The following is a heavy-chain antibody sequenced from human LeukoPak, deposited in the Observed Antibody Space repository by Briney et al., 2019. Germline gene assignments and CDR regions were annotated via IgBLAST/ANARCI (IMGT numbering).Heavy chain of an antibody. CDR2: IKQDGSEK. J-gene: IGHJ6*03. Sequence: PGGSLRLSCAASGFTFSSYWMSWVRQAPGKGLEWVANIKQDGSEKYYVDSVKGRFTISRDNAKNSLYLQMNSLRAEDTAVYYCARARGYSSSGMNYYYYYMDVWGKGTTVTVSS. CDR1: GFTFSSYW. CDR3: ARARGYSSSGMNYYYYYMDV. D-gene: IGHD6-6*01. V-gene: IGHV3-7*01.